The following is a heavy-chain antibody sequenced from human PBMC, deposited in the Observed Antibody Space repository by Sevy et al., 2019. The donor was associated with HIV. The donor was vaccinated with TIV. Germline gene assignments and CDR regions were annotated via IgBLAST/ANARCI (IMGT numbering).Heavy chain of an antibody. CDR2: IYSGGNT. CDR3: ARDRRGYCSSTSCYTDGMDV. CDR1: GFTVSSNY. Sequence: GGSLRLSCAASGFTVSSNYMTWVRQAPGKGLEWVSVIYSGGNTYNADYVKGRFTISRDNSKKTMYLQMNSLRVEYTAVYYCARDRRGYCSSTSCYTDGMDVWGQGTTVTVSS. D-gene: IGHD2-2*02. J-gene: IGHJ6*01. V-gene: IGHV3-53*01.